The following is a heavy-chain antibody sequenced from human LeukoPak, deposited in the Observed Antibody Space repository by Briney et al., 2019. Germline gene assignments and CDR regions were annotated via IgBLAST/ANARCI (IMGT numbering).Heavy chain of an antibody. Sequence: GSSVKVSCKASGGTFSSYAINWVRQAPGQGLEWLGGIIPIFGTANYAQKFQGRVTITADESTSTAYMELSSLRSEDTAVYYCGRSTDLEWLLDDWGQGTLVTVSS. J-gene: IGHJ4*02. V-gene: IGHV1-69*01. CDR2: IIPIFGTA. CDR1: GGTFSSYA. D-gene: IGHD3-3*01. CDR3: GRSTDLEWLLDD.